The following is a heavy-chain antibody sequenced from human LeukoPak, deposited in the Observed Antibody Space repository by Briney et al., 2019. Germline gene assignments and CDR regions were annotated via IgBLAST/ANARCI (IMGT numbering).Heavy chain of an antibody. D-gene: IGHD6-19*01. CDR1: GFTFSSYS. J-gene: IGHJ4*02. Sequence: GGSLRLSCAASGFTFSSYSMDWVRQAPGKGLEWVSSISSSSSYIYYADSVKGRFTISRDNAKNSLYLQMNSLRAEDTAVYYCARAATSSGWYDWGQGTLVTVSS. V-gene: IGHV3-21*01. CDR2: ISSSSSYI. CDR3: ARAATSSGWYD.